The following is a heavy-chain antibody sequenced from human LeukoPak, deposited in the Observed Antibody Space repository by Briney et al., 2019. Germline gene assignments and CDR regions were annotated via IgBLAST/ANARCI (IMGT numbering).Heavy chain of an antibody. CDR3: AREIPNAFDI. CDR1: GFIFRNYW. J-gene: IGHJ3*02. V-gene: IGHV3-30-3*01. CDR2: ASHIGNNK. Sequence: QAGGSLRLSCVASGFIFRNYWMSWVRQAPGKGLEWVAVASHIGNNKYYPNAVRGRFTISRDNSKDTLFLQMDSLRTEDTAVYYCAREIPNAFDIWGQGTMVTVSS.